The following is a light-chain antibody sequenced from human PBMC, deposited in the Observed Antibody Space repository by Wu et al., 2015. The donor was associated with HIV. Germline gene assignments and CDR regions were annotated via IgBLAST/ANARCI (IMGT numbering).Light chain of an antibody. CDR2: DAS. J-gene: IGKJ1*01. Sequence: EIVLTQSPATLSLSPGERANISCRASQSIGSYLVWYQQKPGQAPRLLVFDASNRATGVPARFNGDGSGTDFTLTISSLEPEDFAVYYCQQRSDWLGTFGHGDQGGSQT. CDR3: QQRSDWLGT. V-gene: IGKV3-11*01. CDR1: QSIGSY.